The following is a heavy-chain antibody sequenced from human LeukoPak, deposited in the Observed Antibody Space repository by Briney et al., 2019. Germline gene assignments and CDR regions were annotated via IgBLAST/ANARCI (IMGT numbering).Heavy chain of an antibody. D-gene: IGHD2-2*01. CDR2: ISSSGSTI. Sequence: GGSLRLSCAASGFTFSDYCMSWIRQAPGKGLEWVSYISSSGSTIYYADSVKGRFTISRDNAKNSLYLQMNSLRAEDTAVYYCVAVVIQLLDAFDIWGQGTMVTVSS. V-gene: IGHV3-11*01. CDR1: GFTFSDYC. J-gene: IGHJ3*02. CDR3: VAVVIQLLDAFDI.